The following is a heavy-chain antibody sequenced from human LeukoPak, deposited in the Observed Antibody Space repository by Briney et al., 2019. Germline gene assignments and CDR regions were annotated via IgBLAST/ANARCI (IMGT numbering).Heavy chain of an antibody. V-gene: IGHV1-69*13. Sequence: ASVKVSCKASGGTLSSYAISWVRQAPGQGLGWMGGIIPIFGTANYAQKFQGRVTITADESTSTAYMELSSLRTEDTAVYYCARMKDIVVVPAAPTTGERDAFDIWGQGTMVTVSS. D-gene: IGHD2-2*01. J-gene: IGHJ3*02. CDR1: GGTLSSYA. CDR2: IIPIFGTA. CDR3: ARMKDIVVVPAAPTTGERDAFDI.